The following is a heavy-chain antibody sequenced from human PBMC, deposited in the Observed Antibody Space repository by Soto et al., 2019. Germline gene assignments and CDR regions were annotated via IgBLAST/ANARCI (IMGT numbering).Heavy chain of an antibody. CDR3: ARHRGPAPVY. CDR1: GGSISGYY. V-gene: IGHV4-39*01. J-gene: IGHJ4*02. Sequence: WETLSLTCTVSGGSISGYYWTWIRQPPGKGLEWVGSLFYGGTTDYNPSLKSRLTMSLDTSKNHFSLKLRSVTAADPAVYYCARHRGPAPVYWGQGTLVTVSS. D-gene: IGHD3-10*01. CDR2: LFYGGTT.